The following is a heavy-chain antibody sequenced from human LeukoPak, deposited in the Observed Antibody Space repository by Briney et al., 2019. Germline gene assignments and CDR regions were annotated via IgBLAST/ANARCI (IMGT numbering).Heavy chain of an antibody. CDR1: GLTFSSYE. CDR3: ARTVAGLPLDAFDI. J-gene: IGHJ3*02. Sequence: QPGGSLRLSCAASGLTFSSYEMNWVRQAPGKGLEWVSFISISGSTIYYADSVKGRFTISRDNAKNSLYLQMNSLRAEDTAVYYCARTVAGLPLDAFDIWGQGTMVTVSS. D-gene: IGHD6-19*01. V-gene: IGHV3-48*03. CDR2: ISISGSTI.